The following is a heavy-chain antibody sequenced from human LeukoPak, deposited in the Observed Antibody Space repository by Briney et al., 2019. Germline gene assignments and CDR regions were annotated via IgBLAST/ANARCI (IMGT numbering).Heavy chain of an antibody. CDR1: EYSFTNYW. CDR3: ASQIYSSSSFDY. Sequence: GESLKISCTGSEYSFTNYWLGWVRQMPGRGLEWVGIIYPADSDTRYSPSFQGQVTISADKSVTTAYLRWSSLQALDTAMYYCASQIYSSSSFDYWGQGTLVTVSS. V-gene: IGHV5-51*01. J-gene: IGHJ4*02. D-gene: IGHD6-6*01. CDR2: IYPADSDT.